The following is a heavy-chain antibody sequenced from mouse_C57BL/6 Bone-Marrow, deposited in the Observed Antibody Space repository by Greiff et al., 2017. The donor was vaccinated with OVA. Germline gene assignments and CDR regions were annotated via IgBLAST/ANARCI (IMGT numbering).Heavy chain of an antibody. CDR3: AYYGSSPYYLDY. V-gene: IGHV1-7*01. D-gene: IGHD1-1*01. Sequence: VQLQQSGAELAKPGASVKLSCKASGYTFTSYWMHWVKQRPGQGLEWIGYINPSSGYTKSNQKFKDKATLTTDKSSTTAYMQLSSLTYEDSAVYYCAYYGSSPYYLDYLGQGTTLTVSS. CDR2: INPSSGYT. CDR1: GYTFTSYW. J-gene: IGHJ2*01.